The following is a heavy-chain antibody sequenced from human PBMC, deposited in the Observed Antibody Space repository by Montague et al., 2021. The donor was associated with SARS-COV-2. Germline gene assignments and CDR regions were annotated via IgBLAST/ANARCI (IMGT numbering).Heavy chain of an antibody. CDR1: GYSISSGYY. CDR2: IYHSGST. V-gene: IGHV4-38-2*02. CDR3: ARERRYCSGGSCYSSWFDP. D-gene: IGHD2-15*01. Sequence: SETLSLTCTVSGYSISSGYYWGWIRQPPGKGLEWIGSIYHSGSTYYNPSLKSRVTISVDTSKNQFSLKLSSVTAADTAVYYCARERRYCSGGSCYSSWFDPWGQGTLATVSS. J-gene: IGHJ5*02.